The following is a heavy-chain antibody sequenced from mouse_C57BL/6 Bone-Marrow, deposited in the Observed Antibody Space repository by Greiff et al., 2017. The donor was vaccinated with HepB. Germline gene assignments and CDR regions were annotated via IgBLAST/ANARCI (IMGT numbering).Heavy chain of an antibody. CDR3: TRDVGNYGRFAY. CDR2: ISSGGDYI. J-gene: IGHJ3*01. V-gene: IGHV5-9-1*02. Sequence: DVMLVESGEGLVKPGGSLKLSCAASGFTFSSYAMSWVRQTPEKRLEWVAYISSGGDYIYYADTVKGRFTISRDNARNTLYLQMSSLKSEDTAMYYCTRDVGNYGRFAYWGQGTLVTVSA. D-gene: IGHD2-1*01. CDR1: GFTFSSYA.